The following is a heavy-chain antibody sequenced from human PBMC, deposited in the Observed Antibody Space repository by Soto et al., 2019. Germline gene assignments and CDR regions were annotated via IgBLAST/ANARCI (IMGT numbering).Heavy chain of an antibody. CDR2: IYWDDDK. CDR1: AFSLSTGGVG. Sequence: SGPTLVNPTQTLTLTCTFSAFSLSTGGVGVGWIRQPPGKALEWLALIYWDDDKRYSPSLKSRLTVTKDTSKNQALLTMTNMDPVDTATYYCALSLFGGDCLGSYSSHYYYGMDVWGQGTTVTVSS. V-gene: IGHV2-5*02. CDR3: ALSLFGGDCLGSYSSHYYYGMDV. D-gene: IGHD2-21*02. J-gene: IGHJ6*02.